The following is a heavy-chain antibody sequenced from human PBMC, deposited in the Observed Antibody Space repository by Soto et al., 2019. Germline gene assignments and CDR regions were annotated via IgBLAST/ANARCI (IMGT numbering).Heavy chain of an antibody. CDR2: ISAYNGNT. CDR3: ARVHAHYYDSSGYSDYFDS. J-gene: IGHJ4*02. V-gene: IGHV1-18*04. D-gene: IGHD3-22*01. Sequence: XSVKVSCKASVYSFASYGISWVRQAPGQGLEWMGWISAYNGNTNYAQKLQGRVTMTTDTSTSTAYMELRSLRSDDTAVYYCARVHAHYYDSSGYSDYFDSWGQGTLATVSS. CDR1: VYSFASYG.